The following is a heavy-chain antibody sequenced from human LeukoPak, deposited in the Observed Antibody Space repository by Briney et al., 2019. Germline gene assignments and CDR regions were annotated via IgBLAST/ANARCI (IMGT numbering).Heavy chain of an antibody. CDR1: GFTISSYG. J-gene: IGHJ3*02. CDR3: AKGRNGDNVAEAADI. CDR2: IFGSGDTT. D-gene: IGHD4-17*01. Sequence: AGGSLRLSCAASGFTISSYGMNWVRQAPRKGLEWVSVIFGSGDTTNYADSVKGRFTISRDNSKNTLYLQMNGLRGEDTAVYYCAKGRNGDNVAEAADIWGQGTMVTVSS. V-gene: IGHV3-23*01.